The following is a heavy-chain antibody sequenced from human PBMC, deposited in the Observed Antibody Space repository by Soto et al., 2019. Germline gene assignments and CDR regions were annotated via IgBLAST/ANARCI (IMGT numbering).Heavy chain of an antibody. CDR3: ARIRLGYYYGGY. CDR1: GYTFTSYG. CDR2: ISAYNGNT. V-gene: IGHV1-18*01. J-gene: IGHJ4*01. D-gene: IGHD3-10*01. Sequence: ASVKVSCKASGYTFTSYGISWVRQAPGQGLEWMGWISAYNGNTNYAQKLQGRVTMTTDTSSSTAYMELRSLRSDATAVYYCARIRLGYYYGGYWGQGTRVTVSS.